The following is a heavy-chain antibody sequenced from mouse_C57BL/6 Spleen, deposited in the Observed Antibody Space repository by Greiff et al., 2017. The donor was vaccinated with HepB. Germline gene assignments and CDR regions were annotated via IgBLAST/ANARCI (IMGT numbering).Heavy chain of an antibody. J-gene: IGHJ3*01. V-gene: IGHV3-6*01. D-gene: IGHD4-1*01. CDR3: ARGNWDRFAY. Sequence: EVHLVESGPGLVKPSQSLSLTCSVTGYSITSGYYWNWIRQFPGNKLEWMGYISYDGSNNYNPSLKNRISITRDTSKNQFFLKLNSVTTEDTATYYCARGNWDRFAYWGQGTLVTVSA. CDR2: ISYDGSN. CDR1: GYSITSGYY.